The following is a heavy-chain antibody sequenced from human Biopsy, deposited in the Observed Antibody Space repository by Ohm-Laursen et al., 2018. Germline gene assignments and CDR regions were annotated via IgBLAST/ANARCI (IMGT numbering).Heavy chain of an antibody. V-gene: IGHV1-69*06. Sequence: SVKVSCKTPEGTFSNYGVNWVRQAPGQGLEWLGGNIPILGTGNYAQKFQDRVTVAANTSTSTATMELRSLRSDDTAVYYCATKLTGYFHHWGQGTLVIVSS. CDR3: ATKLTGYFHH. CDR2: NIPILGTG. D-gene: IGHD3-9*01. J-gene: IGHJ1*01. CDR1: EGTFSNYG.